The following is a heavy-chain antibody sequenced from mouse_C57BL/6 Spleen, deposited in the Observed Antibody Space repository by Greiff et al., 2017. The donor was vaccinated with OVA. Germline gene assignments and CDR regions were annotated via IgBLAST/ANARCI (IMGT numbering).Heavy chain of an antibody. Sequence: QVQLQQPGAELVKPGASVKMSCKASGYTFTSYWITWVKQRPGQGLEWIGDIYPGSGSTNYNEKFKSKATLTVDTSSSTAYMQLSSLTSEGSAVYYCARRDYDYDEAWFAYWGQGTLVTVSA. CDR1: GYTFTSYW. D-gene: IGHD2-4*01. J-gene: IGHJ3*01. V-gene: IGHV1-55*01. CDR2: IYPGSGST. CDR3: ARRDYDYDEAWFAY.